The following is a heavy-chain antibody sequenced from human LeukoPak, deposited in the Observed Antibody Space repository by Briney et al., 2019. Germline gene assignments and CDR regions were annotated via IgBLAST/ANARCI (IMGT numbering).Heavy chain of an antibody. V-gene: IGHV3-7*01. CDR1: GFTFSSYG. J-gene: IGHJ4*02. D-gene: IGHD5-18*01. CDR2: INQDESQK. CDR3: ARDPHTALDY. Sequence: GGSLRLSCAASGFTFSSYGMHWVRQAPGKGLEWVANINQDESQKYYVDSVKGRFTISRDNAKNSLYLNMNSLRAEDTAVYYCARDPHTALDYWGQGTLVTVSS.